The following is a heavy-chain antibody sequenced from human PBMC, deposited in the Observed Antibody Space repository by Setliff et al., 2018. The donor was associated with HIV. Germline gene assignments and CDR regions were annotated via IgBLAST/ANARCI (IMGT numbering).Heavy chain of an antibody. CDR2: IYYSGSS. V-gene: IGHV4-59*01. CDR3: TRGPEGVAGGDY. CDR1: GGSISSYY. Sequence: SETLSLTCTVSGGSISSYYWSWIRQPPGKGLEWIGYIYYSGSSNHNPSLRSRVTISGDTSKNQFSLNLSSVTAADTAVYYCTRGPEGVAGGDYWGQGILVTVSS. J-gene: IGHJ4*02. D-gene: IGHD3-3*01.